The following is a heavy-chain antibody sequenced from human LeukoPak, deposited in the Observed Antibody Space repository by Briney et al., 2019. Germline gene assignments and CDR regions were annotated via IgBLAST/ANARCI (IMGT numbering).Heavy chain of an antibody. D-gene: IGHD6-13*01. CDR1: RLTFTTYN. J-gene: IGHJ4*02. V-gene: IGHV3-21*01. CDR2: ISSSRNYV. Sequence: GGSLRLSCAASRLTFTTYNMTSVRQAPGKGLEWVSSISSSRNYVYYADSMKGRFTISRDNAKNSLYLQINSLRAEDTALYYCARSSKQQTDIEYWGQGTLVTVSS. CDR3: ARSSKQQTDIEY.